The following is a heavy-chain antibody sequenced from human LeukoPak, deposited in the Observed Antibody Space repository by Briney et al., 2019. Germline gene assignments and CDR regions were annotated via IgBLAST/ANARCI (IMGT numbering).Heavy chain of an antibody. CDR1: GYTFTGYY. CDR3: ARGDYYGSPFSYYYYYYMDV. CDR2: INPNSGGT. Sequence: ASVKVSCKASGYTFTGYYMHWVRQAPGQGLEWMGWINPNSGGTNYAQKFQGRVTMTRDTSISTAYMELSRLRSDDTAVYYCARGDYYGSPFSYYYYYYMDVWGKGTTVTVSS. J-gene: IGHJ6*03. D-gene: IGHD3-10*01. V-gene: IGHV1-2*02.